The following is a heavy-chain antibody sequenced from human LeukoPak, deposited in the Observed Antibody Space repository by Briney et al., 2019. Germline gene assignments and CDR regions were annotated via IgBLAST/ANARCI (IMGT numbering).Heavy chain of an antibody. CDR1: GYTFNSYA. Sequence: ASVKVSCKAAGYTFNSYAISWVRQAPGQGLEWMGYIITYNGNTKYAQKVQGRVTMTTDASTNTAYMELRSLRSDDTAVYYCAKTTVTSEDYSYYYMDDWGRGTTVTVSS. V-gene: IGHV1-18*01. CDR3: AKTTVTSEDYSYYYMDD. J-gene: IGHJ6*03. CDR2: IITYNGNT. D-gene: IGHD4-17*01.